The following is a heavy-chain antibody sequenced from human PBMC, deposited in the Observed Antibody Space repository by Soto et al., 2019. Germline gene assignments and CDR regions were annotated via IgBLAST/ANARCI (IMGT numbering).Heavy chain of an antibody. CDR2: INSDGSHT. J-gene: IGHJ6*02. CDR1: RLSFNIYW. V-gene: IGHV3-74*01. CDR3: AGGMAGLDV. Sequence: DVQLVESGGGVVQPGGSLRLSCAASRLSFNIYWMHWVRQVPGKGLVWLARINSDGSHTIYVDSVKGRFTISRDNAKNTVFLQMDSLRDEDTGVYYCAGGMAGLDVWGQGTTVTVSS.